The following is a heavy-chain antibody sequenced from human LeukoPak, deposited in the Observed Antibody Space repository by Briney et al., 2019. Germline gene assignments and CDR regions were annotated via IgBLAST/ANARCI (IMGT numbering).Heavy chain of an antibody. CDR3: ASVRNYDFLSGYPDY. CDR2: IYYSGST. J-gene: IGHJ4*02. CDR1: GGSISSSSYY. D-gene: IGHD3-3*01. V-gene: IGHV4-39*01. Sequence: PSETLSLTCTVSGGSISSSSYYWGWIRQPPGKGLEWIGSIYYSGSTYYNPSLKSRVTISVDTSKNQFSLKLSSVTAADTAVYYCASVRNYDFLSGYPDYWGQGNLVTVSS.